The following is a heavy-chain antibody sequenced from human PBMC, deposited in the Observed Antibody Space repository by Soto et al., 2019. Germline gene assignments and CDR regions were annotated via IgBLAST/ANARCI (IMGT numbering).Heavy chain of an antibody. CDR2: IKQDGSEK. Sequence: PGGSLRPSLSAPGFTFSSYWMSWVLHAPGKLLEWVANIKQDGSEKYYVDSLKGRFTISRDNAKNSLYLQMNSLRAEDTAVYYCARETPGLGYGGPFGTDYWGQGTLVTVS. CDR1: GFTFSSYW. D-gene: IGHD5-18*01. CDR3: ARETPGLGYGGPFGTDY. V-gene: IGHV3-7*01. J-gene: IGHJ4*02.